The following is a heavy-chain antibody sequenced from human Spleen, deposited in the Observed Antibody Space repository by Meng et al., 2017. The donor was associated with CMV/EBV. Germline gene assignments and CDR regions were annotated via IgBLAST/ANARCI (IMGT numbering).Heavy chain of an antibody. J-gene: IGHJ4*02. V-gene: IGHV4-39*07. D-gene: IGHD6-13*01. CDR3: ARDHSSTWYNYFDY. Sequence: SETLSLTCTVSGGSISSSSYYWGWIRQPPGKGLEWIVNIYYSGTTYYNPSLKSRVSTSVDTSKNQFSLKLSSVTAADTAMYYCARDHSSTWYNYFDYWGQGTLVTVSS. CDR2: IYYSGTT. CDR1: GGSISSSSYY.